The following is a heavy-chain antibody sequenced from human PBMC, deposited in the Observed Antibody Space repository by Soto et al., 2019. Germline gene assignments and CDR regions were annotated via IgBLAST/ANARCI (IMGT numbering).Heavy chain of an antibody. V-gene: IGHV3-7*04. CDR2: IKQDGAQI. J-gene: IGHJ4*02. CDR3: VGGSWWQPEV. D-gene: IGHD2-15*01. CDR1: GFTLDSFW. Sequence: EVKLVESGGGLVQPGGSLRLSCAASGFTLDSFWMNWVRQAPGKGLEWLAIIKQDGAQIYYVDSVKGRFTISRDNAKNSAYLQLTNLRVADTAVYFCVGGSWWQPEVWGQGALVTVSS.